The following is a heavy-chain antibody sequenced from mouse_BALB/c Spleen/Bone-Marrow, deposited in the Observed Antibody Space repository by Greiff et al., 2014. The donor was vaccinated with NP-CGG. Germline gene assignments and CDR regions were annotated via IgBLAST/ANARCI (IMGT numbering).Heavy chain of an antibody. D-gene: IGHD1-1*02. Sequence: QVQLKQSGAELARPGASVKLSCKASGYTFTSYWMQWVKQRPGQGLEWIGAIYPGDGDTRYTQKSKGKATLTADKSSSTAYMQLSSLASEDSAVYYCASQGDYGSFDYWGQGTTLTVSS. CDR2: IYPGDGDT. V-gene: IGHV1-87*01. CDR3: ASQGDYGSFDY. CDR1: GYTFTSYW. J-gene: IGHJ2*01.